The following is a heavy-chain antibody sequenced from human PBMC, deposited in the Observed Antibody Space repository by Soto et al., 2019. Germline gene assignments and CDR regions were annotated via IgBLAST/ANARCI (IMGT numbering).Heavy chain of an antibody. V-gene: IGHV4-30-4*01. J-gene: IGHJ5*02. CDR3: ARDSMFRGVLA. CDR1: GGSISSGDYY. CDR2: IYYSGRT. D-gene: IGHD3-10*01. Sequence: QVQLQESGPGLVKPSQTLSLTCTVSGGSISSGDYYWSWIRQPAGKGLEWIGYIYYSGRTYYNPSLKSRATISVDTSKHRFSLKMSSVTAADAAGYYCARDSMFRGVLAWGQGTLVTASS.